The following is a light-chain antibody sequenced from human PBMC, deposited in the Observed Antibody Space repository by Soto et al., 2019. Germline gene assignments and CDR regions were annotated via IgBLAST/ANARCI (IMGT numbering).Light chain of an antibody. CDR3: GRYNTFPLT. CDR2: KAS. Sequence: ASVRDRVKITCGASQTISTWLAWYQKKTGKDPNLLIYKASSLESGVPSRFSGSGSGTEFTLTIRSLQPDDFATDYCGRYNTFPLTGGGGTKVDIK. V-gene: IGKV1-5*03. CDR1: QTISTW. J-gene: IGKJ4*01.